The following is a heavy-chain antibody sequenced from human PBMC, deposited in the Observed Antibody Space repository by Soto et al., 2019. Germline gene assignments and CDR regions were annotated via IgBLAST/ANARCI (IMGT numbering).Heavy chain of an antibody. J-gene: IGHJ4*02. Sequence: EVQLLESGGGLVQPGGSLRLSCAASGFPFSSYAMSWVRRAPDKGLEWVSAIDFTGAGTYYADSVKGRFTISRDNSKNTLYLQMSSLRAEDTAVYFCARRFSSSSFYFDYWGQGTLVTVSS. CDR1: GFPFSSYA. D-gene: IGHD6-6*01. CDR3: ARRFSSSSFYFDY. V-gene: IGHV3-23*01. CDR2: IDFTGAGT.